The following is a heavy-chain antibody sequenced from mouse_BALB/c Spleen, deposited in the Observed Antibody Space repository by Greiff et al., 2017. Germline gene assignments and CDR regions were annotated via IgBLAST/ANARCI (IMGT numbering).Heavy chain of an antibody. J-gene: IGHJ2*01. Sequence: EVQRVESGGGLVQPGGSRKLSCAASGFTFSSFGMHWVRQAPEKGLEWVAYISSGSSTIYYADTVKGRFTISRDNPKNTLFLQMTSLRSEDTAMYYCAREVRGAYFDYWGQGTTLTVSS. V-gene: IGHV5-17*02. CDR3: AREVRGAYFDY. CDR2: ISSGSSTI. CDR1: GFTFSSFG. D-gene: IGHD2-14*01.